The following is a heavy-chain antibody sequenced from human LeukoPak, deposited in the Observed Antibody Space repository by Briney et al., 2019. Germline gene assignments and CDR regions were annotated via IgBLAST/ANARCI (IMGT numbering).Heavy chain of an antibody. V-gene: IGHV4-34*01. CDR1: GGSFSGYY. CDR3: ARGVTQRYSSGWYRGVFDY. CDR2: INHSGST. J-gene: IGHJ4*02. D-gene: IGHD6-19*01. Sequence: SETLSLTCAVYGGSFSGYYWSWIRQPPGKGREWIGEINHSGSTNYNPSLKSRVTISVDTSKNQFSLKLSSVTAADTAVYYCARGVTQRYSSGWYRGVFDYWGQGTLVTVCS.